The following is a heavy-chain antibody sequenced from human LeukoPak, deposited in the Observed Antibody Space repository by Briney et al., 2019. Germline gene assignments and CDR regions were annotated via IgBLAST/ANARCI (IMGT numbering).Heavy chain of an antibody. CDR2: ISAYTGNT. CDR1: GGTFSSYA. J-gene: IGHJ5*02. CDR3: ARDKRRDCSSTSCYKWFDP. Sequence: ASVKVSCKASGGTFSSYAISWVRQAPGQGLEWMGWISAYTGNTNYAQKLQGRVTMTTDTSTSTAYMELSSLRSEDTAVYYCARDKRRDCSSTSCYKWFDPWGQGTLVTVSS. D-gene: IGHD2-2*02. V-gene: IGHV1-18*01.